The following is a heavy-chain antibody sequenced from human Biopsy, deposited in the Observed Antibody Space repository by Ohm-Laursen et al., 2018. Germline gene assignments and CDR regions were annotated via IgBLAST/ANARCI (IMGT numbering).Heavy chain of an antibody. V-gene: IGHV1-69*13. CDR3: AGGGGYNWNNGWFDP. D-gene: IGHD1/OR15-1a*01. J-gene: IGHJ5*02. CDR2: IIGIFRTA. CDR1: GGTFSSSA. Sequence: SVKVSCKASGGTFSSSAITWVRQAPGQGLEWMGGIIGIFRTAHYAQKFQGRVTITADEFMSTAYMELSSLRSEDAAVYYCAGGGGYNWNNGWFDPWGQGTLVTVSS.